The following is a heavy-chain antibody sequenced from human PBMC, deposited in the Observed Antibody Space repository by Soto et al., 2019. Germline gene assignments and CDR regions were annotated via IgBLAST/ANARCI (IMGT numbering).Heavy chain of an antibody. CDR1: GYTFTSYD. Sequence: QVQLVQSGAEVKKPGASVKVSCKASGYTFTSYDINWVRQATGQGLEWMGWMNPNSGNTGNAQKFQGRITXXRXPSISTAYMELSSLRSEDTAVYYCARSVEWLASFDYWGQGTLVTVSS. D-gene: IGHD6-19*01. J-gene: IGHJ4*02. CDR2: MNPNSGNT. CDR3: ARSVEWLASFDY. V-gene: IGHV1-8*01.